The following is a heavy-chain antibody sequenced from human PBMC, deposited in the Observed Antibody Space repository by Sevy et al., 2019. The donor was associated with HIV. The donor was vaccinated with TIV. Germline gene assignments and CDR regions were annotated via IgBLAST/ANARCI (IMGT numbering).Heavy chain of an antibody. D-gene: IGHD3-3*01. CDR1: GYTFTSYG. Sequence: ASVKVSCKPSGYTFTSYGISWVRQAPGQGLEWMGWISAYNGNTNYAQKLQGRVTMTTDTSTSTAYMELRSLRSDDTAGYYCASDSPLLYDFWSGTYYYYGMDVWGQGTTVTVSS. CDR2: ISAYNGNT. J-gene: IGHJ6*02. CDR3: ASDSPLLYDFWSGTYYYYGMDV. V-gene: IGHV1-18*01.